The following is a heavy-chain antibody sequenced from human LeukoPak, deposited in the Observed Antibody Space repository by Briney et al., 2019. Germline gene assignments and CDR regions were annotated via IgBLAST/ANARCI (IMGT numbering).Heavy chain of an antibody. CDR1: GFTFSNYG. Sequence: GGSLRLSCAASGFTFSNYGMNWVRQAPGKGLEWVAVIWYDGSNKYYADSVKGRFTISRDNSKNSLYLQMNSLRAEDTAVYYCARDQWRVGFGELPPYYFDYWGQGTLVTVSS. CDR3: ARDQWRVGFGELPPYYFDY. D-gene: IGHD3-10*01. CDR2: IWYDGSNK. J-gene: IGHJ4*02. V-gene: IGHV3-33*01.